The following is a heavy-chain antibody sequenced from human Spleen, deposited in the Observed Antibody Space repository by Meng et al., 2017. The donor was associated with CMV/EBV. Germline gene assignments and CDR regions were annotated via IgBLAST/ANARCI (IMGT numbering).Heavy chain of an antibody. J-gene: IGHJ6*02. Sequence: GESLKISCAASGSNFGSYAMHWVRQAPGKGLESVAVISFDGSNKYYGDSVKGRSTISRDNSKNTLYLQMNSLRADDTATYYCARDMGTGAVHYYFAMDVWGQGTTVTV. CDR1: GSNFGSYA. CDR2: ISFDGSNK. CDR3: ARDMGTGAVHYYFAMDV. D-gene: IGHD6-13*01. V-gene: IGHV3-30*04.